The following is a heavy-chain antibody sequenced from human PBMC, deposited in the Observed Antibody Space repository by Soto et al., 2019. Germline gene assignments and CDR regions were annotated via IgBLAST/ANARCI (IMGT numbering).Heavy chain of an antibody. D-gene: IGHD6-19*01. V-gene: IGHV4-59*01. J-gene: IGHJ4*02. CDR1: GGSISSYY. CDR3: AVAGTRYYFDY. CDR2: IYYSGST. Sequence: PSETLSLTCTVSGGSISSYYWSWIRQPPGKGLEWIGYIYYSGSTNYNPSLKSRVTISLDTSKNQFSLKLSSVTAADTAVYYCAVAGTRYYFDYWGQGTLVTVSS.